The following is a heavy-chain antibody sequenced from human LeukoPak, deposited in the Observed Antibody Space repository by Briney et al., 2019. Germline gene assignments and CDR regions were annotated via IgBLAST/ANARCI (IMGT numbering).Heavy chain of an antibody. J-gene: IGHJ4*02. CDR3: ATYDVLTGFEY. V-gene: IGHV1-69*01. CDR2: ISPLLGAS. D-gene: IGHD3-9*01. Sequence: SVKASCKASGGTFSDYVISWVRQAPGQGLNWMGGISPLLGASKHTQNFHDRVTITADESTTTAYMELSDLRSADTAVYYCATYDVLTGFEYWGQGTLVTVSS. CDR1: GGTFSDYV.